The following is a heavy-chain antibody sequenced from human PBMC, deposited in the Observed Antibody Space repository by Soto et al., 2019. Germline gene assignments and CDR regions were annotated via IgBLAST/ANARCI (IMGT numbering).Heavy chain of an antibody. J-gene: IGHJ6*03. V-gene: IGHV4-31*01. CDR3: ARGTYYFYMDV. Sequence: QVQLQESGPGLVKPSQTLSLTCTVSAGSIGSGFYYWSWIRQHPGKGLEWIGYIYSRGNTYYNPSLNSPVTISLDTSDNQFSLTLSSVTAADTAVYYCARGTYYFYMDVWGKGTTVTVSS. CDR2: IYSRGNT. CDR1: AGSIGSGFYY.